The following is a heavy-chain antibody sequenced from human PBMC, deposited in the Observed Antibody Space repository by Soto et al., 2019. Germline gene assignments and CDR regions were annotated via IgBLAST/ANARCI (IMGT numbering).Heavy chain of an antibody. V-gene: IGHV4-4*07. CDR3: ARGNSRSWSDYFQH. J-gene: IGHJ1*01. CDR1: GGSTSSYY. Sequence: QVQLQESGPGLVKPSETLSLTCSVSGGSTSSYYWCWVRQPAGKGLEWIGRVYTSGSTNYSPSLKSRVTMSGDTSKNQFYLNLRSVTAADTAVYYCARGNSRSWSDYFQHWGQGTLVTVSS. CDR2: VYTSGST. D-gene: IGHD6-13*01.